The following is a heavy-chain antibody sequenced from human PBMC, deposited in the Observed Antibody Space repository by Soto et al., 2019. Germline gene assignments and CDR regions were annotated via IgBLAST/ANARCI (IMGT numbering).Heavy chain of an antibody. D-gene: IGHD1-26*01. J-gene: IGHJ4*02. CDR2: IKQDGSEK. CDR1: GFTFSSYW. V-gene: IGHV3-7*01. Sequence: GGSLKLSCAASGFTFSSYWMSWVRRPPGKGLEWVANIKQDGSEKYYVDSVKGRFTISRDNAKNSLYLQMNSLRAEDTAVYYCASVSGSYYFDYWGQGTLVTVSS. CDR3: ASVSGSYYFDY.